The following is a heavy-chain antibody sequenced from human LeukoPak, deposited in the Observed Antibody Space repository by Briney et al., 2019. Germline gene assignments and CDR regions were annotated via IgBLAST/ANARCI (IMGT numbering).Heavy chain of an antibody. CDR2: ISTYNGNT. CDR1: GYTFTRYG. D-gene: IGHD5-24*01. Sequence: ASVKVSCKASGYTFTRYGISWVRQAPGQGLEWMGWISTYNGNTNYAQKLQGRVTMTTDTSTSTAYMELRSLRSDDTAVYYCARSSRDGFLFDYWGQGTLVTVSS. CDR3: ARSSRDGFLFDY. J-gene: IGHJ4*02. V-gene: IGHV1-18*01.